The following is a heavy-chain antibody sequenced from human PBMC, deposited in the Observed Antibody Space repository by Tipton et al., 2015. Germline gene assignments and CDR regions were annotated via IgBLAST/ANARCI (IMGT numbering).Heavy chain of an antibody. CDR2: IGDTGGVT. Sequence: SLRLSCAASGFSFSNYAMSWVRQAPGKGLEWVSHIGDTGGVTFYADSVKGRFHIYTDNSKNTLYPQMTSLRADDTAVYYCAKDEAATTPGFFDYWGQGTLVTVSS. J-gene: IGHJ4*02. D-gene: IGHD1-1*01. CDR3: AKDEAATTPGFFDY. CDR1: GFSFSNYA. V-gene: IGHV3-23*01.